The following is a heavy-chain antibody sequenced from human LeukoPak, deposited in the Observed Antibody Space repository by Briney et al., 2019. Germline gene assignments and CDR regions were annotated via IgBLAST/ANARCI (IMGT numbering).Heavy chain of an antibody. J-gene: IGHJ4*02. CDR1: GGSFSGYY. D-gene: IGHD5-12*01. CDR2: IYYSGST. V-gene: IGHV4-30-4*01. Sequence: MSSETLSLTCAVYGGSFSGYYWSWIRQPPGKGLEWIGYIYYSGSTYYNPSLKSRVTISVDTSKNQFSLKLSSVTAADTAVYYCARAGSGYDDVLRTLSFFFDYWGQGTLVTVSS. CDR3: ARAGSGYDDVLRTLSFFFDY.